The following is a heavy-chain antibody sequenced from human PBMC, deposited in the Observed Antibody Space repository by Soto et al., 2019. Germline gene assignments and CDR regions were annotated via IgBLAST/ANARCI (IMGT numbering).Heavy chain of an antibody. D-gene: IGHD3-10*01. CDR3: ARGGFGSPLYFDY. CDR2: IKQDGSEK. CDR1: GFTFSSYW. V-gene: IGHV3-7*01. J-gene: IGHJ4*02. Sequence: GGSLRLSCAASGFTFSSYWMSWVRQAPGKGLEWVANIKQDGSEKYYVDSVKGRFTISRDNAKNSLYLQMNSLRAEDTAVYYCARGGFGSPLYFDYWGQGTLVTVSS.